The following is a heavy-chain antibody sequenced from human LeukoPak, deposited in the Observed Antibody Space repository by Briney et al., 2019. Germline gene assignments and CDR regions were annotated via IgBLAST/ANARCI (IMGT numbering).Heavy chain of an antibody. Sequence: ASVQDSCKASGYTLTGYYMHGVRQAPGQGLDWMGWINHNNGGKNYAQKLQGRVTMTRDTSIITAYMELSRLRSDDAAVYYGARVRYDMLNGPHLGWFDHWGQGTLCTVSS. J-gene: IGHJ5*02. V-gene: IGHV1-2*02. CDR3: ARVRYDMLNGPHLGWFDH. CDR1: GYTLTGYY. CDR2: INHNNGGK. D-gene: IGHD3-9*01.